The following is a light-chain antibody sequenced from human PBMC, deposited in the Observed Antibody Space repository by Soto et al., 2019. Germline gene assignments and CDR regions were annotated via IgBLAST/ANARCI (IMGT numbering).Light chain of an antibody. Sequence: QSVLTQPPSASGSPGQSVTISCTGTSSDVGGYNYVSWYQQHPGKAPKFMIYEVSKRPSGVPDRFSGSKSGNTASLTVSGLQAEDEADYYCSSYAGTNNYVVFGGGTHLTVL. V-gene: IGLV2-8*01. CDR3: SSYAGTNNYVV. J-gene: IGLJ2*01. CDR1: SSDVGGYNY. CDR2: EVS.